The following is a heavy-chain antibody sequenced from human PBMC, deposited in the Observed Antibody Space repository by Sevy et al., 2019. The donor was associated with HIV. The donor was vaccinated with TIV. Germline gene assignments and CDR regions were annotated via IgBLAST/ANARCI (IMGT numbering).Heavy chain of an antibody. D-gene: IGHD3-22*01. CDR1: GFIFSNYA. V-gene: IGHV3-30-3*01. Sequence: GGSLRLSCAASGFIFSNYAMTWVRQAPGRGLEGVAIISADGGVKYYADSVKGRFTISRDNSDNTLSLQMNSLRTEESALYYCATENYYDSTSLGSFDVWGQGTMVTVSS. CDR3: ATENYYDSTSLGSFDV. CDR2: ISADGGVK. J-gene: IGHJ3*01.